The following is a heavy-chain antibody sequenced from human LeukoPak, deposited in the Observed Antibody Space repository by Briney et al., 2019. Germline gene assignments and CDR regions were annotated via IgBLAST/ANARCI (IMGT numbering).Heavy chain of an antibody. V-gene: IGHV3-23*01. J-gene: IGHJ6*02. Sequence: GGSLRLSCAASGFTFSSYAMSWVRQAPGKGLEWVSAISGSGSTYYADSVKGRFTISRDNSRNTLYLQMNSLRAEDTAVYYCAKGPYYGSGSSYYYYGLDVWGQGTTVTVSS. CDR3: AKGPYYGSGSSYYYYGLDV. CDR2: ISGSGST. D-gene: IGHD3-10*01. CDR1: GFTFSSYA.